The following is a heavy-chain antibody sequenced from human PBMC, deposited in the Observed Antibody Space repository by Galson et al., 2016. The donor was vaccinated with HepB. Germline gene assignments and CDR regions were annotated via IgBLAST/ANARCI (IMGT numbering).Heavy chain of an antibody. D-gene: IGHD4-17*01. CDR3: ARDEGDYGDYVVFY. CDR2: IWYDGSNK. CDR1: GFTFSSYG. Sequence: SLRLSCAASGFTFSSYGMHWVRQAPGKGLEWVAVIWYDGSNKYYADSVKGRFTISRDNSKNTLYLQMSSLRAEDTAVYYCARDEGDYGDYVVFYWGQGTLVTVSS. J-gene: IGHJ4*02. V-gene: IGHV3-33*01.